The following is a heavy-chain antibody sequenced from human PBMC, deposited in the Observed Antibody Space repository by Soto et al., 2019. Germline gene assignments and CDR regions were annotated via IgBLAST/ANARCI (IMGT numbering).Heavy chain of an antibody. D-gene: IGHD1-26*01. CDR2: TNQDGSEK. V-gene: IGHV3-7*04. CDR3: SGGVGDAF. J-gene: IGHJ4*02. Sequence: EVHLVESGGGLVQTGGSLRLSCAIVEGTGIRDWMNWVRQAPGKGLEWVAHTNQDGSEKYYVDSVKGRFTISRDNDKNSLYLQMNSLRAEDTAMYYCSGGVGDAFWGQGTLVTVSS. CDR1: EGTGIRDW.